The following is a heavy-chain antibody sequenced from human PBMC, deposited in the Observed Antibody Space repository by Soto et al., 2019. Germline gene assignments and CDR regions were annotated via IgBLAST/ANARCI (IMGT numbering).Heavy chain of an antibody. D-gene: IGHD6-13*01. Sequence: SETLSLTCTVSGGSVSSGSYYWSWIRQPPGKGLEWIGYIYYSGSTNYNPSLKSRVTISVDTSKNQFSLKLSSVTAADTAVYYCARDHGSSSWGTDYWGQGTLVTVSS. CDR2: IYYSGST. CDR1: GGSVSSGSYY. J-gene: IGHJ4*02. CDR3: ARDHGSSSWGTDY. V-gene: IGHV4-61*01.